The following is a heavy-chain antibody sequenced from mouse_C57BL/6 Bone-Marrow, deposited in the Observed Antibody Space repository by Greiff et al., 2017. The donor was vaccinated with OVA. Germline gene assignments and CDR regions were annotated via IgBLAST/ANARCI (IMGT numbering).Heavy chain of an antibody. CDR3: AKNGDSYAMDY. D-gene: IGHD3-3*01. Sequence: QVQLQQSGPGLVQPSQSLSITCTVSGFSLTSYGVHWVRQSPGKGLEWLGVIWRGGSTDYNEAFMSRLSITKDNSKSQVFFKMNSLQADDTAIYYCAKNGDSYAMDYWGQGTSVTVSS. V-gene: IGHV2-5*01. J-gene: IGHJ4*01. CDR2: IWRGGST. CDR1: GFSLTSYG.